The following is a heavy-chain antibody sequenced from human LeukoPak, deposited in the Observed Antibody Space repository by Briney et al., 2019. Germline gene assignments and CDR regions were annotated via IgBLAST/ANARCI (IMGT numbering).Heavy chain of an antibody. D-gene: IGHD3-22*01. V-gene: IGHV3-48*02. CDR2: IDSSSSTI. Sequence: GGSLRLSCVVSGSTFSSYSMNWVRQAPGKGLEWVSYIDSSSSTIYYADSVKGRFTISRDTAKNSLYLQMNSPRDEDTAVYYCARANSGYGSYYYFYGMDVWGQGTTVTVSS. CDR3: ARANSGYGSYYYFYGMDV. CDR1: GSTFSSYS. J-gene: IGHJ6*02.